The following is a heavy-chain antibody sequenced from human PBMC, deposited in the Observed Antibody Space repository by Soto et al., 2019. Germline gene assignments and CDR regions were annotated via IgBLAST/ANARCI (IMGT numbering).Heavy chain of an antibody. D-gene: IGHD5-18*01. CDR2: ISSSSSYI. Sequence: EVQLVESGGGLVKPGGSLRLSCAASGFTFSSYSMNWVRQAPGKGLEWVSSISSSSSYIYYADSVKGRFTISRDNAKNSLYLQMNSLRAEDMAVYYCARVVHAAGIQLWVRGFEDYWGQGTLVTVSS. CDR3: ARVVHAAGIQLWVRGFEDY. V-gene: IGHV3-21*01. J-gene: IGHJ4*02. CDR1: GFTFSSYS.